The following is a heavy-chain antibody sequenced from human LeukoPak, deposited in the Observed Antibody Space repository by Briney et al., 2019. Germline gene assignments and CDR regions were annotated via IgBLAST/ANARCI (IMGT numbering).Heavy chain of an antibody. D-gene: IGHD6-19*01. V-gene: IGHV1-2*02. Sequence: ASVKVSCKASGYTFTGYYMHWVRQAPGQGLEWMGWINPNSGGTNYAQKFQGRVTMTRDTSISTAYMELSRLRSDDTAVYYCATAIAVVGGPYDYWGQGTLVTVSS. CDR1: GYTFTGYY. CDR3: ATAIAVVGGPYDY. CDR2: INPNSGGT. J-gene: IGHJ4*02.